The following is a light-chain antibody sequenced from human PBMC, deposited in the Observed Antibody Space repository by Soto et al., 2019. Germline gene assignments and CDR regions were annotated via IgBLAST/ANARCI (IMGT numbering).Light chain of an antibody. CDR3: QQRGGSPPTWT. CDR1: QSINTY. V-gene: IGKV3-11*01. J-gene: IGKJ1*01. Sequence: ETVSTQSPATLSLSPGEGATLSCRASQSINTYLAWYQQKPGQAPRLLIYDASKRATGIPARFSGSGSGTNFTLTISRLEPEDFAVYYCQQRGGSPPTWTFGQGTKLDIK. CDR2: DAS.